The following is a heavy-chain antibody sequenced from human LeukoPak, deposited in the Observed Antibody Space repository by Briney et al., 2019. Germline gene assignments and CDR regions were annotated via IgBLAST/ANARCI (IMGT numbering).Heavy chain of an antibody. V-gene: IGHV3-7*01. J-gene: IGHJ4*02. Sequence: PGGSLRLSCAASGFSFNSDWMDWVRQAPGKGLEWVANIKHDESEKNYLDSVKGRFTISRDNAQNSLYLQMNGLRVEDMAVYYCTRGLQGYYDSLTGYYRGRYYFDYWGQGTLVTVSS. CDR1: GFSFNSDW. CDR2: IKHDESEK. CDR3: TRGLQGYYDSLTGYYRGRYYFDY. D-gene: IGHD3-9*01.